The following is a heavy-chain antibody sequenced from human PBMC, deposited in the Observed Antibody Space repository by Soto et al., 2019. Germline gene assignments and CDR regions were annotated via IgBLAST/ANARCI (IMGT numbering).Heavy chain of an antibody. CDR3: ARQVGIAALPGAFDI. Sequence: GESLKISCKGSGYSFTSYWIGWVRQMPGKGLEWMGIIYPGDSDTRYSPSFQGQVTISADKSISTAYLQWSSLKASDTAMYYCARQVGIAALPGAFDIWGQGTMVTVSS. CDR2: IYPGDSDT. J-gene: IGHJ3*02. V-gene: IGHV5-51*01. CDR1: GYSFTSYW. D-gene: IGHD6-6*01.